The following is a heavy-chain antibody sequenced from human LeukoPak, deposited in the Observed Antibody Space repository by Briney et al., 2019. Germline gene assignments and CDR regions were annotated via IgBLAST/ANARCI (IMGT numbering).Heavy chain of an antibody. V-gene: IGHV4-59*08. Sequence: SETLSLTCTVSGGSIRSYYCSWIRQPPGKGLEWVGYVYYSGSTSYNPSLKSRVTISVDASKNQFSLKLSSVTAADTAVYYCARHFTGPGTYTPYFGMDVWGQGTTVTVSS. CDR3: ARHFTGPGTYTPYFGMDV. CDR1: GGSIRSYY. J-gene: IGHJ6*02. CDR2: VYYSGST. D-gene: IGHD3-16*01.